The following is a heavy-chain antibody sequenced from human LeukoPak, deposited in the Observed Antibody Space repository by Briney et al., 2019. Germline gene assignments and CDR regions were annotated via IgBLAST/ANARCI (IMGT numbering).Heavy chain of an antibody. CDR3: ARAGRDDAFDI. V-gene: IGHV4-59*12. J-gene: IGHJ3*02. CDR1: GGSISGYY. Sequence: SETLSLTCTVSGGSISGYYWSWIRQPPGKGLEWIGYIYDSGTTNYNPSLKSRVTMSVDTSKNQVSLKLSSVTAADTAVYYCARAGRDDAFDIWGQGTMVTVSS. CDR2: IYDSGTT.